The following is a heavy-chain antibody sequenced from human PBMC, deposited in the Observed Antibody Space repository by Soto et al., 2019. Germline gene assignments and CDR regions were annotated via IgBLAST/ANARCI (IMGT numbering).Heavy chain of an antibody. D-gene: IGHD3-9*01. V-gene: IGHV4-34*01. Sequence: SETLSLTCAVYGGSFSGYYWSWIRQPQGKGLEWIGEINHSGSTNYNPSLKSRVTISVDTSKNQFSLKLSSVTAADTAVYYCARPPPKQLRYFDWLLSPWGQGTLVTVSS. CDR3: ARPPPKQLRYFDWLLSP. CDR1: GGSFSGYY. CDR2: INHSGST. J-gene: IGHJ5*02.